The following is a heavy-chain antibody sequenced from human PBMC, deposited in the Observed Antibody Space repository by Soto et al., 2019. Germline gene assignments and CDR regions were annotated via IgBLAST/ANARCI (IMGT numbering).Heavy chain of an antibody. Sequence: AGGSLRLSCAASGFTVSSKYMSWVRQAPGKGLEWISVIWSAGLIYYADSVKGRFTISRDNSKNTLYLQMNSLRAEDTAVYYCAKDLRSGDYVWGSYRSPLDYWGQGTLVTVSS. CDR2: IWSAGLI. CDR1: GFTVSSKY. CDR3: AKDLRSGDYVWGSYRSPLDY. J-gene: IGHJ4*02. D-gene: IGHD3-16*02. V-gene: IGHV3-53*01.